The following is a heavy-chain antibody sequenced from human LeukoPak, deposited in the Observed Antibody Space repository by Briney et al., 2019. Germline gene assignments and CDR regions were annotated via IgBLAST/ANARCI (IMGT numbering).Heavy chain of an antibody. V-gene: IGHV5-51*01. CDR2: IYPGDSDT. D-gene: IGHD3-22*01. Sequence: GESLKISCKGSGYSFSNYWIGWVRQMPGKGLEWMGIIYPGDSDTRNSPSFQGQVTISADKSISTAYLQWSSRKASDTAMYYCARAPSFYYDGRGTFDIWGQGTMVTVSS. CDR1: GYSFSNYW. CDR3: ARAPSFYYDGRGTFDI. J-gene: IGHJ3*02.